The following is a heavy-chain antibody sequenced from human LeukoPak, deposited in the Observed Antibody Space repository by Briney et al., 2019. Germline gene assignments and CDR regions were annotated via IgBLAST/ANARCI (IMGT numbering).Heavy chain of an antibody. Sequence: SETLSLTCTVSGGSISSSSYYWGWIRQPPGKGLEWIGSIYYSGSTYYNPSLKSRVTISVDTSKNQFSLKLSSVTAADTAVYYCARSPPVALYYFDYWGQGTLVTVSS. J-gene: IGHJ4*02. CDR3: ARSPPVALYYFDY. V-gene: IGHV4-39*07. CDR1: GGSISSSSYY. CDR2: IYYSGST. D-gene: IGHD6-19*01.